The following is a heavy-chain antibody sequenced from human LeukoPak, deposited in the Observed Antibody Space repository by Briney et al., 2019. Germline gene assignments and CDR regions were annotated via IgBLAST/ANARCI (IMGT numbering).Heavy chain of an antibody. D-gene: IGHD3-10*01. Sequence: SETLSLTCTVSGGSISSYYWSWIRQPPGKGLEWIGRIYTSGSTNYNPPLRSRVTMSADTSKNQLSLKLTSVTAADTAVYYCARSVLLWFGKLSTNYESFDIWGQGTMVTVSS. J-gene: IGHJ3*02. CDR2: IYTSGST. V-gene: IGHV4-4*07. CDR3: ARSVLLWFGKLSTNYESFDI. CDR1: GGSISSYY.